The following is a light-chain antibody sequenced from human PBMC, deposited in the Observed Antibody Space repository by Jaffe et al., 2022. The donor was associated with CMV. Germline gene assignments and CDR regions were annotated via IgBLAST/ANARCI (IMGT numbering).Light chain of an antibody. CDR2: RNN. CDR3: ATWDDRRSAWV. V-gene: IGLV1-47*01. CDR1: SSNIGGNN. Sequence: QSVLTQPPSTSGTPGQTVTISCSGSSSNIGGNNHVYWYQQLPGTAPKLLIYRNNQRPSGVPDRFSGSKSGTSGSLAISGLRSEDEADYYCATWDDRRSAWVFGGGTKLAVL. J-gene: IGLJ3*02.